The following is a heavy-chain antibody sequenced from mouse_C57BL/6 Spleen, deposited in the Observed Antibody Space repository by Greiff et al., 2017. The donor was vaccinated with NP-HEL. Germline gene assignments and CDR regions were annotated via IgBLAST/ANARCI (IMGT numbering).Heavy chain of an antibody. J-gene: IGHJ2*01. D-gene: IGHD2-5*01. Sequence: QVQLKQSGPELVKPGASVKISCKASGYAFSSSWMNWMKQRPGKGLEWIGRIYPGDGDTNYNGKFKGKATLTADKSSSTAYMQLSSLTSEDSAVYFCARRGDSNGHFDYWGQGTTLTVSS. CDR2: IYPGDGDT. V-gene: IGHV1-82*01. CDR3: ARRGDSNGHFDY. CDR1: GYAFSSSW.